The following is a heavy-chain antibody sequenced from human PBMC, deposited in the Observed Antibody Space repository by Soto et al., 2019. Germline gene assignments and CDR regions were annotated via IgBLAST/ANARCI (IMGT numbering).Heavy chain of an antibody. J-gene: IGHJ4*02. V-gene: IGHV1-69*13. CDR3: AYHSSGWENLNY. CDR2: IIPIFGTA. CDR1: GGTFSSYA. D-gene: IGHD6-19*01. Sequence: SVKVCCKASGGTFSSYAISWVRQAPGQGLEWMGGIIPIFGTANYAQKFQGRVTITADESTSTAYMELSSLRSEDTAVYYGAYHSSGWENLNYWGQGTLVTVSS.